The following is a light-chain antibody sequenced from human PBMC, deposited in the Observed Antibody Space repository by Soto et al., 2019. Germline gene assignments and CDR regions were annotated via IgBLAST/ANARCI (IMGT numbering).Light chain of an antibody. CDR3: QQVGNSRRC. CDR2: GAS. CDR1: ESVPNSR. J-gene: IGKJ2*03. Sequence: EIVLTQSPGTLSLSPGERATLSCWASESVPNSRVAWYQQKPGQAPRLLIYGASSMAAGTPDRFSGSGSGKYFTLAIRTLEPEDCAGYYCQQVGNSRRCLVQGTKLES. V-gene: IGKV3-20*01.